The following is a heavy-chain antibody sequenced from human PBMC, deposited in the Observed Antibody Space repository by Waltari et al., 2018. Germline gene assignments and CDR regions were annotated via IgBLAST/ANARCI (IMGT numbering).Heavy chain of an antibody. D-gene: IGHD5-12*01. J-gene: IGHJ4*02. CDR2: FYKSGTT. V-gene: IGHV4-39*07. Sequence: QLQLQESGPGLVKPSETLSLTCTVSRSSIRHNNYYWGWVRQPPGKGLEWIGSFYKSGTTYYNPSLKSRVTISVDTSNNQFSLKLNSVTAADTAVYYCVRGYPDIVATISDYWGQGTLVIVSS. CDR1: RSSIRHNNYY. CDR3: VRGYPDIVATISDY.